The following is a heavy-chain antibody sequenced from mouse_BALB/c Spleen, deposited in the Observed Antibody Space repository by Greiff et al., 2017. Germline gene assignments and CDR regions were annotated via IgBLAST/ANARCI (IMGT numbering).Heavy chain of an antibody. J-gene: IGHJ1*01. D-gene: IGHD1-2*01. V-gene: IGHV7-3*02. Sequence: EVKLVESGGGLVQPGGSLRLSCATSGFTFTDYYMSWVRQPPGKALEWLGFIRNKANGYTTEYSASVKGRFTISRDNSQSILYLQMNTLRAEDSATYYCARVLPLTTANFDVWGAGTTVTVSS. CDR3: ARVLPLTTANFDV. CDR2: IRNKANGYTT. CDR1: GFTFTDYY.